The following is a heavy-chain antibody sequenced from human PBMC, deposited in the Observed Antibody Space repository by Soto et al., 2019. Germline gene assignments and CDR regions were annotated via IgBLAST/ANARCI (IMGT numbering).Heavy chain of an antibody. CDR1: GYTFTSYG. CDR3: ARCGYCSGGSCYPDDAFDI. D-gene: IGHD2-15*01. CDR2: ISAYNGNT. V-gene: IGHV1-18*01. J-gene: IGHJ3*02. Sequence: ASVKVSCKASGYTFTSYGISWVRQAPGQGLEWMGWISAYNGNTNYAQKLQGRVTMTTDTSTSTAYMELRSLRSDDTAVYYRARCGYCSGGSCYPDDAFDIWGQGTMVTVSS.